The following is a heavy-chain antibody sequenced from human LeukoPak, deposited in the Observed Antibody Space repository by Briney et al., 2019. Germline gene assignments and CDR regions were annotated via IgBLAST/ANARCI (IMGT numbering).Heavy chain of an antibody. D-gene: IGHD4-17*01. Sequence: ASVKVSCKASGYTFTDYYVNWVRQAPGQGLEWMGWINPNSGGTDHAQKFQGRVTMTRDTSIGTAYMELSRLRSDDTAVYYCARVYTVTKTFDAFDIWGQGTLVTVSS. V-gene: IGHV1-2*02. CDR1: GYTFTDYY. CDR3: ARVYTVTKTFDAFDI. CDR2: INPNSGGT. J-gene: IGHJ3*02.